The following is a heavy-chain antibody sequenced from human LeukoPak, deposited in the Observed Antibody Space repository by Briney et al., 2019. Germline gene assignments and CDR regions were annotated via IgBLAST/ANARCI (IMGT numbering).Heavy chain of an antibody. CDR3: AKAHTISWFLSEY. J-gene: IGHJ4*02. CDR2: ISNDGSSK. Sequence: GCSLTVSHPHKVFSFIPYGSLRDPQAPRNGLDWVPVISNDGSSKIFADSVKGRFTISRDSSKNTLYLQMNSLRVEDTAVYYCAKAHTISWFLSEYWGQGTLVTVSS. CDR1: VFSFIPYG. V-gene: IGHV3-30*18. D-gene: IGHD3-3*01.